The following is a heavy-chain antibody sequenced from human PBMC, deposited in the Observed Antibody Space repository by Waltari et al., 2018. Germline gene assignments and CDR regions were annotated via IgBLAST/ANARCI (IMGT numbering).Heavy chain of an antibody. CDR2: MVTRDSTT. CDR3: AIAGAGNFDL. Sequence: EVQLVQSGVEVKKPGESLRISCKGSGYTFSDYKITWVRQMPGNGLEWMGSMVTRDSTTNYSPSFQGHVTISLDKSISTAYLQWNSLEASDTAIFYCAIAGAGNFDLWGRGTLVTVSS. J-gene: IGHJ2*01. V-gene: IGHV5-10-1*03. CDR1: GYTFSDYK. D-gene: IGHD6-19*01.